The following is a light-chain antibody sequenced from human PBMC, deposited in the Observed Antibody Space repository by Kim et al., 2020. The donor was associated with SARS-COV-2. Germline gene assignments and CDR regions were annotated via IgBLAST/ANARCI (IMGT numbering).Light chain of an antibody. J-gene: IGLJ3*02. CDR1: SSDVGLYNF. CDR3: HSYAGNNNLV. CDR2: EVT. Sequence: QSALTQPPSASGSPGQSVTISCTGTSSDVGLYNFVSWYQHHPGKAPKLIIYEVTKRPSGVPDRFSGSKSGNTASLTVSVLQAEDEADYYCHSYAGNNNLVFGGETQLTVL. V-gene: IGLV2-8*01.